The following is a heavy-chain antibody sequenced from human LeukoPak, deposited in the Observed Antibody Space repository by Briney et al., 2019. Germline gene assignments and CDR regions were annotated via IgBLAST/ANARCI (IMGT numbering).Heavy chain of an antibody. Sequence: SETLSLTCTVSGGSISSGDNYWGWIRQPPGKGLEWIGYIYYSGRTYYNPSLKSRVTISVDTSKNQFSLKLSSVTAADTAVYYCARHEKLGQFDYWGQGTLVTVSS. CDR2: IYYSGRT. CDR1: GGSISSGDNY. D-gene: IGHD3-10*01. V-gene: IGHV4-30-4*01. CDR3: ARHEKLGQFDY. J-gene: IGHJ4*02.